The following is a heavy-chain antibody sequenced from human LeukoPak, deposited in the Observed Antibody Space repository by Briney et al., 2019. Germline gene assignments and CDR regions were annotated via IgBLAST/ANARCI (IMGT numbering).Heavy chain of an antibody. CDR2: IYYSGRT. V-gene: IGHV4-31*03. CDR3: ARDLGYCSGGSCYSPGARAFDI. Sequence: SETLSLTCTVSGGSISSGGYYWSWIRQHPGKGLEWIGYIYYSGRTYYNPSLKSRVTISVDTSKNQFPLKLSSVTAADTAVYYCARDLGYCSGGSCYSPGARAFDIWGQGAMVTVSS. D-gene: IGHD2-15*01. J-gene: IGHJ3*02. CDR1: GGSISSGGYY.